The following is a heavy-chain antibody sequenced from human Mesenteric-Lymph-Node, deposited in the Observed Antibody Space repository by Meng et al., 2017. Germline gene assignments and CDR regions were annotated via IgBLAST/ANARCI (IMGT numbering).Heavy chain of an antibody. CDR1: GFTFADYA. V-gene: IGHV3-49*04. D-gene: IGHD1-26*01. CDR2: LRGRAYGGAT. CDR3: TRTRATYYGDY. J-gene: IGHJ4*02. Sequence: GESLKISCTTSGFTFADYAMSWVRQAPGKGLEWVGYLRGRAYGGATEYAASVKGRFVMSRDDSKSVAYLPMNSLTTEDTAVYYCTRTRATYYGDYWGQGALVTVSS.